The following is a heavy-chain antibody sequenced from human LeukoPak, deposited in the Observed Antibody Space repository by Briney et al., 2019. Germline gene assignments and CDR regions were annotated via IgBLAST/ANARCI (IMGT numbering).Heavy chain of an antibody. J-gene: IGHJ6*02. CDR2: FDPEDGET. CDR1: GYTLTELS. CDR3: ARVLGRPSLYYGMDV. Sequence: ASVKVSCKVSGYTLTELSMHWVRQAPGKGLEWMGGFDPEDGETIYAQKFQGRVTMTRDTSIGTAYMELSSLRSEDTAVYYCARVLGRPSLYYGMDVWGQGTTVTVSS. D-gene: IGHD3-16*01. V-gene: IGHV1-24*01.